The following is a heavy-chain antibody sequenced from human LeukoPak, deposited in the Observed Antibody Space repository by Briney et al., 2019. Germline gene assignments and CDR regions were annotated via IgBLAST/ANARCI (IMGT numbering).Heavy chain of an antibody. J-gene: IGHJ4*02. Sequence: GGSLRLSCAASGFAFSNYYMSWIRQAPGKGLEWVSYISSSGSTIYYADSVKGRFTISRDNSKNTLYLQMNSLRAEDTAVYYCARSVVTAYFDYWGQGTLVTVSS. CDR3: ARSVVTAYFDY. CDR1: GFAFSNYY. CDR2: ISSSGSTI. V-gene: IGHV3-11*01. D-gene: IGHD2-21*02.